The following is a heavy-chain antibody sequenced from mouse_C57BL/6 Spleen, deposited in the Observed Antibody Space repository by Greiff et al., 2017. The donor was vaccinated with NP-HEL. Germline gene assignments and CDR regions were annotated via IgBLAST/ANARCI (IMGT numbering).Heavy chain of an antibody. CDR1: GFTFSDYG. CDR3: ARAMVTGYFDV. Sequence: DVQLVESGGGLVKPGGSLKLSCAASGFTFSDYGMHWVRQAPEKGLEWVAYISSGSSTIYYADTVKGRFTISRDNAKNTLFLQMTSLRSEDTAMYYCARAMVTGYFDVWGTGTTVTVSS. CDR2: ISSGSSTI. D-gene: IGHD2-2*01. V-gene: IGHV5-17*01. J-gene: IGHJ1*03.